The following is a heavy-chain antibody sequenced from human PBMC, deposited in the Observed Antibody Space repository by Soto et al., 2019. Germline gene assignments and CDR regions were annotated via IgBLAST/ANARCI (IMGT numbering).Heavy chain of an antibody. CDR2: ISSSSSFI. V-gene: IGHV3-21*01. CDR1: GFTFSSYS. J-gene: IGHJ4*02. Sequence: EVQLLESGGGLVKPGGSLRLSCTASGFTFSSYSMNWVRRAPGKGLEWVSSISSSSSFIYSAGSVKGRFTISRDNAKNSLYLQINSLRDEETAVYYCAVGEETGTPYFGNWGQGTLVTVSS. CDR3: AVGEETGTPYFGN. D-gene: IGHD1-7*01.